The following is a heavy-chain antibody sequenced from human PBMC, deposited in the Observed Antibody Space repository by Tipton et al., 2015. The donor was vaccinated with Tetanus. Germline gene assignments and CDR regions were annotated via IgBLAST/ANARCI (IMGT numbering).Heavy chain of an antibody. CDR1: GGSINSPDHS. CDR3: ARDRGQQFVSDWFDP. Sequence: TLSLTCTVSGGSINSPDHSWGWIRQPPGKGLEWIGYIYQSGSTSYNPPLAPRVTITADKSKNRFSLNLRSVTAADTAVYYCARDRGQQFVSDWFDPWGQGTLVTVSS. J-gene: IGHJ5*02. D-gene: IGHD6-6*01. CDR2: IYQSGST. V-gene: IGHV4-30-2*01.